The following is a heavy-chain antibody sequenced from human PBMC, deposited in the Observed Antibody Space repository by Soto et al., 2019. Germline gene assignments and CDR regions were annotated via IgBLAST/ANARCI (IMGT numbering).Heavy chain of an antibody. Sequence: EVHLLESGGYLVQPGGSLRLSCAASGFFFSDYSMSWVRPAPGKGLEWVSGISGTGGSTYYAYSVKGRFTISRDNSRNTLYLQMNSLRGDDTAVYFCARSLGNTGTDHDVNYWGQGTLVTVSS. D-gene: IGHD3-16*01. CDR2: ISGTGGST. J-gene: IGHJ4*02. V-gene: IGHV3-23*01. CDR3: ARSLGNTGTDHDVNY. CDR1: GFFFSDYS.